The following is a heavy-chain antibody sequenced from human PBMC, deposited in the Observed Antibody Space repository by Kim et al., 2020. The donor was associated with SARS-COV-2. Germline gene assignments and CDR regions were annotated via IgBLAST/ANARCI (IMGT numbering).Heavy chain of an antibody. CDR3: ARDLIGYTQPYYYDSSGYLTSY. CDR2: IYSGGST. CDR1: GFTVSSNY. D-gene: IGHD3-22*01. J-gene: IGHJ4*02. V-gene: IGHV3-66*01. Sequence: GGSLRLSCAASGFTVSSNYMSWVRQAPGKGLEWVSVIYSGGSTYYADSVKGRFTISRDNSKNTLYLQMNSLRAEDTAVYYCARDLIGYTQPYYYDSSGYLTSYWGQGTLVTVSS.